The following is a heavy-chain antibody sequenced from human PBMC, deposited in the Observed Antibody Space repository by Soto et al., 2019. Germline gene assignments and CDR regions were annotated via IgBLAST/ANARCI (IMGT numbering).Heavy chain of an antibody. V-gene: IGHV3-48*01. J-gene: IGHJ4*02. D-gene: IGHD6-13*01. Sequence: GGSLRLSCAASGFTFSSYSMNWVRQAPGKGLEWVSYISSSSSTIYYADSVKGRFTISRDNAKNSLYLQMNSLRAEDTAVYYGARDSAAPTLRIAAAGTNPDYWGQGTLVTVSS. CDR1: GFTFSSYS. CDR2: ISSSSSTI. CDR3: ARDSAAPTLRIAAAGTNPDY.